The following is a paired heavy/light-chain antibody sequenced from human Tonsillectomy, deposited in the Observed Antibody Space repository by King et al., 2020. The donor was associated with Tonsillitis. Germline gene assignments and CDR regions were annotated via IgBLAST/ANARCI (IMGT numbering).Light chain of an antibody. Sequence: QSVLTQPPSASGTPGQRVTISCSGSSSNIGSNYVFWYQQFPETAPKLLINADNERPSGVPDRFSGSKSGTSASLAISGLRSEDEADYHCATWDDSLGGLVFGGGTKLTVL. CDR2: ADN. J-gene: IGLJ3*02. CDR3: ATWDDSLGGLV. V-gene: IGLV1-47*02. CDR1: SSNIGSNY.
Heavy chain of an antibody. CDR1: GYTFIGYH. V-gene: IGHV1-2*06. CDR2: INPLSGDT. Sequence: QVQLEQSGAEVKQPGASVRVSCKASGYTFIGYHIHWVRQAPGQGLEWMGRINPLSGDTIYAQNFQGRVTMTGVTSIRTVYMELTGLKSDDTAMYYCARPLIPASFNLRGTSLDFWGQGSLVVVSS. D-gene: IGHD2-2*01. CDR3: ARPLIPASFNLRGTSLDF. J-gene: IGHJ4*02.